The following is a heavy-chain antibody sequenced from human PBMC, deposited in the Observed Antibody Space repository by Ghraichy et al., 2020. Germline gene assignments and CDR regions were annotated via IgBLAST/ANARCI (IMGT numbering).Heavy chain of an antibody. CDR3: ARGFRDIDY. CDR1: SYSISSGYY. CDR2: ISHSGTS. J-gene: IGHJ4*02. Sequence: SETLSRTCAVSSYSISSGYYWGWVRQPPGKGLEWIGSISHSGTSYYNPSLKSRVTMSVDTSKNQFSLKLSSVTAADTAVYYCARGFRDIDYWGQGTLVTVSS. V-gene: IGHV4-38-2*01.